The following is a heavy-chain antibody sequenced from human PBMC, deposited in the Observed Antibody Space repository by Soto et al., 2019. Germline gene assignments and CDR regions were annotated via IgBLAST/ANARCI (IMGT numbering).Heavy chain of an antibody. CDR1: GFTFSSYA. J-gene: IGHJ1*01. CDR2: ISGSGGST. CDR3: AKDMAYCGGDCYPEYFQH. V-gene: IGHV3-23*01. D-gene: IGHD2-21*02. Sequence: GGSLRLSCAASGFTFSSYAMSWVRQAPGKGLEWVSAISGSGGSTYYADSVKGRFTISRDNSKNTLYLQMNSLRAEDTAVYYCAKDMAYCGGDCYPEYFQHWGQGTLVTVSS.